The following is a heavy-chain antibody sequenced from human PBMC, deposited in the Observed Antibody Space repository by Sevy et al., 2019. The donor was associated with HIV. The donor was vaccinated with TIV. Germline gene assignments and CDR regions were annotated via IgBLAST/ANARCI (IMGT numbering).Heavy chain of an antibody. CDR2: IWYDGTDK. CDR3: ARYWGRDGHSIDY. CDR1: GFTLSNYA. Sequence: GGSLRLSCATSGFTLSNYAMHWIRQAPGKGLEWVAVIWYDGTDKYYAYSVQGRFTISRDNSKNTLYLQMNSLRVEDTAVYYCARYWGRDGHSIDYWGQGPLVTVSS. D-gene: IGHD3-16*01. J-gene: IGHJ4*02. V-gene: IGHV3-33*01.